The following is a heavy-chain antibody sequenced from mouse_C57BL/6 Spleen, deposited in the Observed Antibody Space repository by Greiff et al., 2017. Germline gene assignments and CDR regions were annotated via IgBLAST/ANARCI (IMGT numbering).Heavy chain of an antibody. D-gene: IGHD2-1*01. CDR2: INPGSGGT. CDR1: GYAFTNYL. V-gene: IGHV1-54*01. Sequence: QVQLQQSGAELVRPGTSVKVSCKASGYAFTNYLIEWVKQRPGQGLEWIGVINPGSGGTNYNEKFKGKATLTADKSSSTAYMQLSSLTSEDSAVYFCARLYYGNYNAMEYWGQGTSVTVSA. CDR3: ARLYYGNYNAMEY. J-gene: IGHJ4*01.